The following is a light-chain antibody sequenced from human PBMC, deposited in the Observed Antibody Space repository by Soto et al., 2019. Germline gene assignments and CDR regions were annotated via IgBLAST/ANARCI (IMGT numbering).Light chain of an antibody. CDR3: QQYDTFSQT. Sequence: DMQMTQSPSTRSASVVDIVTITFLASQSISTYLAWYQQKPGKAPKVLIYKASSLESGVPSRFSGSGSGTVFTLTISSLQPDDFATYYCQQYDTFSQTFGQGTKVDIK. CDR1: QSISTY. CDR2: KAS. J-gene: IGKJ1*01. V-gene: IGKV1-5*03.